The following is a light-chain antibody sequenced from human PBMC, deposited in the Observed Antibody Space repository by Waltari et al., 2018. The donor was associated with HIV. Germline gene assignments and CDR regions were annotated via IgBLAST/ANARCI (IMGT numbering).Light chain of an antibody. V-gene: IGKV1-27*01. CDR1: QAISNY. CDR2: AAS. CDR3: QKYNSAPWT. J-gene: IGKJ1*01. Sequence: DIQMPQSPSSLSASVGDRVSITCRASQAISNYLAWYQQKPGKVPKLLISAASTLQSGVPSRFSGSGSGTDFSLTITSLQPEDIATYFCQKYNSAPWTFGQGTKVDIK.